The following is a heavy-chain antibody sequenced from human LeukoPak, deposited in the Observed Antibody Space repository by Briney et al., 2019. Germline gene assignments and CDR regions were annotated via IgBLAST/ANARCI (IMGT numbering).Heavy chain of an antibody. Sequence: SETLSLTCTVSGGSISDHYLSWIRQPAGKGLEWIGRMYVSGTTNYNPSLRSRVSMSMDTSKKQFSLRLRSVTAADTAVYYCARENYYDSSGYSEGMDVWGQGTTVTVS. D-gene: IGHD3-22*01. CDR1: GGSISDHY. CDR3: ARENYYDSSGYSEGMDV. V-gene: IGHV4-4*07. CDR2: MYVSGTT. J-gene: IGHJ6*02.